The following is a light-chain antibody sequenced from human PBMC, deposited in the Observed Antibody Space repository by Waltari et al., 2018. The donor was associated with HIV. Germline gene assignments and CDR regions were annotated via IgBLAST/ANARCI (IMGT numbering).Light chain of an antibody. CDR3: SSYAGINRV. Sequence: QSALTQPPSASGSPGQSVTIPCTGTSSDVAGYNSVSWYQQHPGKAPKLIIYEVSKRRSGVPDRCSGSNPGNTASLTVSGLQAEDEADYYCSSYAGINRVFGGGTTLTVL. J-gene: IGLJ3*02. V-gene: IGLV2-8*01. CDR1: SSDVAGYNS. CDR2: EVS.